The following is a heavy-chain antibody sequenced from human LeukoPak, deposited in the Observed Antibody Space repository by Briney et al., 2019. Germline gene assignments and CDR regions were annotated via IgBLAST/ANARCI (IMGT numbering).Heavy chain of an antibody. CDR3: ARGRIQLRPYREGFNY. Sequence: PSETLSLTCAVYGGSFSGYYWSWIRQPPGKGLEWIGETNHSGSTNYSPSLKSRVTISVDTSKNQFSLKLSSVTAADTAVYYCARGRIQLRPYREGFNYWGQGTLVTVSP. D-gene: IGHD5-18*01. CDR2: TNHSGST. J-gene: IGHJ4*02. CDR1: GGSFSGYY. V-gene: IGHV4-34*01.